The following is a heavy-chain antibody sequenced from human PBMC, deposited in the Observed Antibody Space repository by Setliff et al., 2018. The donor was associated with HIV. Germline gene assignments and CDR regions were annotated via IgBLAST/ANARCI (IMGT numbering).Heavy chain of an antibody. D-gene: IGHD3-16*01. Sequence: PSETLSLTCAVSGDSISSSIYYWGWIRQPPGKGLEWIGSVYYGASTYYNPSLKSRVTISVDTSKNQFSLKLSSVTAADTAVYYCARGNFNYWGQGTLVTVSS. CDR1: GDSISSSIYY. CDR3: ARGNFNY. CDR2: VYYGAST. J-gene: IGHJ4*02. V-gene: IGHV4-39*01.